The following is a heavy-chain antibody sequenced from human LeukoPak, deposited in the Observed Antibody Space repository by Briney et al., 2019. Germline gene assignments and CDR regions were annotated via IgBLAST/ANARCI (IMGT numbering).Heavy chain of an antibody. CDR3: ARADRDGNKRFLD. CDR2: VSSSGTTT. Sequence: GRSLRLSCAASGFTFSSYSVIWAPQAPGKGLECVSYVSSSGTTTYYADSVKGRFTISRDNGKNLVSLKMNSLRDEDTAVYYCARADRDGNKRFLDWGQGTLVTVSS. CDR1: GFTFSSYS. V-gene: IGHV3-48*02. J-gene: IGHJ4*02. D-gene: IGHD5-24*01.